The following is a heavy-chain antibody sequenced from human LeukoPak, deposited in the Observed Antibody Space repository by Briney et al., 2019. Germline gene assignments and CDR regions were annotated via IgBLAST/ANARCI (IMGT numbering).Heavy chain of an antibody. D-gene: IGHD2-15*01. V-gene: IGHV4-59*01. J-gene: IGHJ4*02. Sequence: PSETLSLTCAVYGGSFSGYYWSWIRQPPGKGLEWIGYIYYSGSTNYNPSLKSRVTISVDTSKNQFSLKLSSVTAADTAVYYCASIYCSGGSCRFDYWGQGTLVTVSS. CDR2: IYYSGST. CDR1: GGSFSGYY. CDR3: ASIYCSGGSCRFDY.